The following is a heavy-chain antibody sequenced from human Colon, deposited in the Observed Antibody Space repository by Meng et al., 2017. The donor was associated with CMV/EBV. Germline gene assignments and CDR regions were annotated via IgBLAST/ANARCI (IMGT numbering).Heavy chain of an antibody. V-gene: IGHV3-30-3*01. CDR2: ISFDGNTK. D-gene: IGHD1-26*01. CDR3: ARERWDRTLDF. J-gene: IGHJ4*02. CDR1: GFTFTNYP. Sequence: SCAASGFTFTNYPIHWVRQAPGKGLEWVAVISFDGNTKDYSDSVKSRFTISRDNSKNILYLQMNSLRAEDTSVYYCARERWDRTLDFWGQGTLVTVSS.